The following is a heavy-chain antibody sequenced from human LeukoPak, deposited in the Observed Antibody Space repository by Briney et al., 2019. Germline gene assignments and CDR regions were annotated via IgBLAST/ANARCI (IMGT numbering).Heavy chain of an antibody. CDR2: IKQDGSEK. V-gene: IGHV3-7*04. D-gene: IGHD6-19*01. CDR1: GFTFSNYW. CDR3: ARGAVVLDQ. J-gene: IGHJ4*02. Sequence: PGGSLRLSCAASGFTFSNYWMGWVRQAPGKGLEYVANIKQDGSEKDYVDSVKGRFTISRDNAKNSLYLQMNSLRAEDTAVYYCARGAVVLDQWGQGTLVTVSS.